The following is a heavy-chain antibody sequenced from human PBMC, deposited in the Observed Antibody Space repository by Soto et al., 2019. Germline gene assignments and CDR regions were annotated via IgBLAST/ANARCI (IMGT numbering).Heavy chain of an antibody. CDR1: GITFSAFA. CDR2: ISYDASAS. J-gene: IGHJ4*02. D-gene: IGHD3-22*01. Sequence: QVQLVESGGGVVQPGTSLRLSCAASGITFSAFAMHWVRQAPGKGLEWVARISYDASASSNADSVKGRFTISRDNSRSRLYLRMNSLRTEDTAIYYGVRDYNDGSGRFDYWGQGALVTVSS. CDR3: VRDYNDGSGRFDY. V-gene: IGHV3-30-3*01.